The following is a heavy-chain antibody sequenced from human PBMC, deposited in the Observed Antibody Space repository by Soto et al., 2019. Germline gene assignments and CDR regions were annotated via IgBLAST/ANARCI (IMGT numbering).Heavy chain of an antibody. CDR2: IVPSLDTT. CDR1: GGTFSSSG. V-gene: IGHV1-69*11. Sequence: QVHLVQSGTEVKKPGSSVKVSCKASGGTFSSSGFSWVRQSPGQGLEWMGMIVPSLDTTNYAQKFQARVTITADEVTTTADLELRSLRSEDTAGYYCARWPQPRYAAGPSAVDVWGQGTRVIVSS. CDR3: ARWPQPRYAAGPSAVDV. J-gene: IGHJ6*02. D-gene: IGHD2-8*01.